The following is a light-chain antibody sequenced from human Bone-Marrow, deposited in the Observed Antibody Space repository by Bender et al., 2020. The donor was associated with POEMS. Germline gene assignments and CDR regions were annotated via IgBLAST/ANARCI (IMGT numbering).Light chain of an antibody. Sequence: LTQPPSASGSPGQSVTISCTRSSGTFASNYVHWYQQRPGSAPTTVIFEDNERPSGVPDRFSASADSAFNSASLTISGLKTEDEADYYCQSSDANTVIFGGGTKLAVL. V-gene: IGLV6-57*03. J-gene: IGLJ2*01. CDR2: EDN. CDR1: SGTFASNY. CDR3: QSSDANTVI.